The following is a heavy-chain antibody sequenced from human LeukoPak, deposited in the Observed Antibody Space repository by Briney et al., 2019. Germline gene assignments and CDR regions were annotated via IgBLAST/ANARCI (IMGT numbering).Heavy chain of an antibody. Sequence: SETLSLTCTVSGGSISNSDSYHWAWIRQPPGKGLEWIGSIYYSGSTYYNPSLKSRVTISVDTSKNQFSLKLSSVTAADTAVYYCAGLAGTIDYWGQGTLVTVSS. CDR2: IYYSGST. CDR1: GGSISNSDSYH. V-gene: IGHV4-39*01. D-gene: IGHD6-19*01. J-gene: IGHJ4*02. CDR3: AGLAGTIDY.